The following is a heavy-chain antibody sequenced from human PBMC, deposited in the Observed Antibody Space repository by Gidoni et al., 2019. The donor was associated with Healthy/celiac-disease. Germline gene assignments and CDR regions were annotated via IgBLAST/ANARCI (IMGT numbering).Heavy chain of an antibody. D-gene: IGHD6-6*01. V-gene: IGHV3-21*01. CDR2: ISSSSSYI. CDR3: ARGGGIAARPYFDY. CDR1: GFTFSSYS. Sequence: EVQLVESGGGLVKPGGSLRRSCAASGFTFSSYSMNWVRQAPGKGLEWVSSISSSSSYIYYADSVKGRFTISRDNAKNSLYLQMNSLRAEDTAVYYCARGGGIAARPYFDYWGQGTLVTVSS. J-gene: IGHJ4*02.